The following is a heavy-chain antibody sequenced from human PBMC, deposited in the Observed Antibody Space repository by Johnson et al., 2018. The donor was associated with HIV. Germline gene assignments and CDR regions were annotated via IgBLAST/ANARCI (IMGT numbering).Heavy chain of an antibody. CDR3: ARERGISGGFDF. J-gene: IGHJ3*01. V-gene: IGHV3-9*01. Sequence: QLVESGGGLVQPGRSLRLSCAASGFTFDDYAMHWVRQAPGKGLEWVAGISWNSGGIGYADSVKGRFTISRDNSKNTLYLQMNSLRVEDTAVYYCARERGISGGFDFWGQGTRVSVSS. CDR2: ISWNSGGI. D-gene: IGHD2-15*01. CDR1: GFTFDDYA.